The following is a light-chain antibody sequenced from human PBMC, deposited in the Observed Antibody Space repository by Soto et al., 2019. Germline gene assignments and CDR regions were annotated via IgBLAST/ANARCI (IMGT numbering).Light chain of an antibody. CDR1: QRISSSY. J-gene: IGKJ2*01. CDR3: QQYGIASHT. V-gene: IGKV3-20*01. Sequence: EVVLTQSPGTLSLSPGERATLSCRASQRISSSYLAWYQQRPGQAPRLLIHGASSRATGIPDRFSGSGSGTDFTLTISRLEPEDFAVYYCQQYGIASHTFGQGTKLEIK. CDR2: GAS.